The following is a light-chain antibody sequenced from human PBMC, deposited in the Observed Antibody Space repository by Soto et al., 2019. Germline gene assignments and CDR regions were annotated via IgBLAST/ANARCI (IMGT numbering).Light chain of an antibody. CDR1: SSDVGAYIY. CDR2: EVN. V-gene: IGLV2-14*03. Sequence: ALTQPASVSGSPGQSITISCGGTSSDVGAYIYVSWYQQFPGKAPKLILYEVNNRPSGVSNRFSGSKSGTTASLTSSGLQPEDEADYYCSAYSDIDTKVFGTGTKVTVL. J-gene: IGLJ1*01. CDR3: SAYSDIDTKV.